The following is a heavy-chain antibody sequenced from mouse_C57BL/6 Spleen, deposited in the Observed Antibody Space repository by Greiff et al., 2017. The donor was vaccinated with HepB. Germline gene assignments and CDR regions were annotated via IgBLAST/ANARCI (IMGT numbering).Heavy chain of an antibody. CDR1: GFTFSDYY. J-gene: IGHJ2*01. Sequence: EVHLVESEGGLVQPGSSMKLSCTASGFTFSDYYMAWVRQVPEKGLEWVANINYDGSSTYYLDSLKSRFIISRDNAKNILYLQMSSLKSEDTATYYCARVGGRGNYFDYWGQGTTLTVSS. D-gene: IGHD3-3*01. CDR2: INYDGSST. CDR3: ARVGGRGNYFDY. V-gene: IGHV5-16*01.